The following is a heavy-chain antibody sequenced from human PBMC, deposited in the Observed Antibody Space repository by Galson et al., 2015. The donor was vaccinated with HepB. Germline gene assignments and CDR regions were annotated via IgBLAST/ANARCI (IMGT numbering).Heavy chain of an antibody. CDR1: GYSFTNYW. CDR3: VRNDYSNNWFDP. Sequence: QSGAEVKKPGESLKISCKGSGYSFTNYWIGWVRQMPGKGLEWMGIIYPGDSETTYSPPFQGQVTISADKSINTAYLQWSSLKASDTAMYYCVRNDYSNNWFDPWGQGTLVTVSS. J-gene: IGHJ5*02. V-gene: IGHV5-51*03. D-gene: IGHD4-11*01. CDR2: IYPGDSET.